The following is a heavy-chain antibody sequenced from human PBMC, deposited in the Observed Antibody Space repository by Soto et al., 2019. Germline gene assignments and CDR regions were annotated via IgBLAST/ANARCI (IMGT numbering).Heavy chain of an antibody. CDR1: GYTFTSYG. D-gene: IGHD3-10*01. CDR3: ARVYMVRGDYYYYGMDV. CDR2: ISAYNGNT. Sequence: QVQLVQSGAEVKKPGASVKVSCKASGYTFTSYGISWVRQAPGQGLEWMGWISAYNGNTNYAQKLQGRVTMTTDTPTSTAYMELRSLRSDDTAVYYCARVYMVRGDYYYYGMDVWGQGTTVTVSS. V-gene: IGHV1-18*01. J-gene: IGHJ6*02.